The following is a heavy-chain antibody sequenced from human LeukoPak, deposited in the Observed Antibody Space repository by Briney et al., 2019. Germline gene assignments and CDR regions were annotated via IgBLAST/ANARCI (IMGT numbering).Heavy chain of an antibody. CDR2: IKQDGSEK. J-gene: IGHJ4*02. V-gene: IGHV3-7*03. D-gene: IGHD2-15*01. CDR1: GFTFSSYW. Sequence: GGSLRLSCAASGFTFSSYWMSWVRQAPGKGLEWVANIKQDGSEKYYVDSVKGRFTISRDNSKNTLYLQMNSLRAEDTAVYYCAKAGAVVVVAAKYFDYWGQGTLVTVSS. CDR3: AKAGAVVVVAAKYFDY.